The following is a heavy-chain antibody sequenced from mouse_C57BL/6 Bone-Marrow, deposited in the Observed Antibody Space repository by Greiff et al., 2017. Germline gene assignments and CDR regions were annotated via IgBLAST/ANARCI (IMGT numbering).Heavy chain of an antibody. Sequence: VQLQQSGPELVKPGASVKISCKASGYSFTGYYMNWVKQSPEKSLEWIGEINPSTGGTTYNQKFKAKATLTVDKSSSTAYMQLKSLTSEDSAVYYCAREGYLGGYARDYWGQGTSGTVSA. CDR2: INPSTGGT. V-gene: IGHV1-42*01. J-gene: IGHJ4*01. CDR1: GYSFTGYY. CDR3: AREGYLGGYARDY. D-gene: IGHD4-1*01.